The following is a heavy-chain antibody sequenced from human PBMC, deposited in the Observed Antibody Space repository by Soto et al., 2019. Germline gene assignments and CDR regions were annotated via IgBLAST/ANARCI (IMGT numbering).Heavy chain of an antibody. CDR3: ARDRRARRDYYYGMDV. Sequence: RASVKVSCKASGGTFSSYAISWLRQSPGQGLEWMGGIIPIFGTANYAQKFQGRVTITADESTSTAYMELSSLRSEDTAVYYCARDRRARRDYYYGMDVWGQGTTVTVSS. J-gene: IGHJ6*02. CDR2: IIPIFGTA. V-gene: IGHV1-69*13. CDR1: GGTFSSYA.